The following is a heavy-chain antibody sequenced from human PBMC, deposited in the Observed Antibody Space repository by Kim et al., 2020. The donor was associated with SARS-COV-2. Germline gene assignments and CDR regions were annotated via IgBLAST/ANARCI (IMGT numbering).Heavy chain of an antibody. CDR2: IKPDGTVR. V-gene: IGHV3-7*01. J-gene: IGHJ6*02. Sequence: GGSLRLSCTASGFTFSNFWMSWVRQAPGKGLEWVSSIKPDGTVRDYVDSVKGRFTFSRDNAENSMYLQMNSLRAEDTGVYYCAKGHVAMDVWGEGAT. CDR3: AKGHVAMDV. CDR1: GFTFSNFW.